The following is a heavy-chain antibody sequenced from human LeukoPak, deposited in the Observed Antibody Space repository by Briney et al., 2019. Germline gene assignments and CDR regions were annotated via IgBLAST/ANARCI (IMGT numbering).Heavy chain of an antibody. V-gene: IGHV4-4*09. CDR2: IYTSGST. Sequence: SETLSLTCTVSGGSISSYYWSWIRQPPGKGLEWIGYIYTSGSTNYNPSLKSRVTISVDTSKNQFSQKLSSVTAADTAVYYCARHDGDCRSTSCYFDYWGQGTLVTVSS. CDR3: ARHDGDCRSTSCYFDY. D-gene: IGHD2-2*03. CDR1: GGSISSYY. J-gene: IGHJ4*02.